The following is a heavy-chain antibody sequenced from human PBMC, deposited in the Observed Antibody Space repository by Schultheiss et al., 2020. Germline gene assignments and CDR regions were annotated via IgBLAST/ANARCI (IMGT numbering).Heavy chain of an antibody. CDR3: ARGTDYYDSSGYYPGYFDY. Sequence: SQTLSLTCTVSGGSISSYYWSWIRQPAGKGLEWIGRIYTSGSTNYNPSLKSRVTMSVDTSKNQFSLKLSSVTAADTAVYYCARGTDYYDSSGYYPGYFDYWGQGTLVTVSS. CDR1: GGSISSYY. CDR2: IYTSGST. J-gene: IGHJ4*02. V-gene: IGHV4-4*07. D-gene: IGHD3-22*01.